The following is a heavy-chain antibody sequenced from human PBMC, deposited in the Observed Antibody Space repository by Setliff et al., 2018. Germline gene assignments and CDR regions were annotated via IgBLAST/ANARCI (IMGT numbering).Heavy chain of an antibody. CDR2: IYVTEST. V-gene: IGHV4-4*07. J-gene: IGHJ4*02. Sequence: PSETLSLTCTVSGDSISNYYWNWIRQPAGKGLEWIGRIYVTESTKYNPSLKSRVTSSIDTSKNQFPLKLSSVTAADAALYYCAASRAYTGAVEEWFLPKTFDSRGQGSPVTVSS. CDR1: GDSISNYY. D-gene: IGHD3-10*01. CDR3: AASRAYTGAVEEWFLPKTFDS.